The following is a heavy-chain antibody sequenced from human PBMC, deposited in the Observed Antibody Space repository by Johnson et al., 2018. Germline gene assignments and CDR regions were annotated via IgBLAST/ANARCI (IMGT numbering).Heavy chain of an antibody. CDR1: GGSFVGYY. V-gene: IGHV4-34*01. Sequence: QVQLQQWGAGLLRPSETLSLTCAVYGGSFVGYYWSWIRQPPGKGLEWIGEINQSGRTNYNPSLKSRVTISVATSKNQFSLKLTSVTAADTAVYYCAREELVYCGGDCYSGYFHHWGEGTLVTVSP. D-gene: IGHD2-21*02. CDR2: INQSGRT. J-gene: IGHJ1*01. CDR3: AREELVYCGGDCYSGYFHH.